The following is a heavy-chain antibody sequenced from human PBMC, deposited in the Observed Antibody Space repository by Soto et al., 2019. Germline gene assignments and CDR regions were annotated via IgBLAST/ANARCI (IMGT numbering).Heavy chain of an antibody. CDR2: ISDSGGSR. J-gene: IGHJ4*02. V-gene: IGHV3-23*01. CDR1: GFTFSNYA. D-gene: IGHD3-9*01. Sequence: QPGGSLRLSCTASGFTFSNYAMTWVRQAPGKGLEWVSGISDSGGSRNYADSVKGRFTISRDNSKNTLYLQMNSLRAEDTAVYYCAKGLTHAILSDFDCWGQGTLVTVSS. CDR3: AKGLTHAILSDFDC.